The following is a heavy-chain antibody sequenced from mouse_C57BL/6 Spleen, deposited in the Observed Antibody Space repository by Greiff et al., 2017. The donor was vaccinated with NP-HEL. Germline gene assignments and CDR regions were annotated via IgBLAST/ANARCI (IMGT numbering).Heavy chain of an antibody. J-gene: IGHJ2*01. CDR2: ISYDGSN. V-gene: IGHV3-6*01. CDR1: GYSITSGYY. CDR3: AREGYYDYDDYFDY. Sequence: EVQLQQSGPGLVKPSQSLSLTCSVTGYSITSGYYWNWIRQFPGNKLERMGYISYDGSNNYNPSLKNRISITRDTSKNQFFLKLNSVTTEDTATYYCAREGYYDYDDYFDYWGQGTTLTVSS. D-gene: IGHD2-4*01.